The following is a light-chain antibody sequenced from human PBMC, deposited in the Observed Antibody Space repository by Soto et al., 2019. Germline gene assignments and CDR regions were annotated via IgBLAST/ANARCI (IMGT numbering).Light chain of an antibody. CDR3: TSYTGSSTPYV. CDR1: NSDVGGYDY. V-gene: IGLV2-14*01. CDR2: EVS. J-gene: IGLJ1*01. Sequence: QSVLSPPASVSGSRGQSLTISCTPTNSDVGGYDYVSWYQQRPGKAPTLMISEVSNRPSGVSNRFSGSKSGNTASLTISGLQAEDEADYYCTSYTGSSTPYVFGTGTKVTVL.